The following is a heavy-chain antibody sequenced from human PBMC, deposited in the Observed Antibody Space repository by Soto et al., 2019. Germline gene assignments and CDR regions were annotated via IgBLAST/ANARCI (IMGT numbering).Heavy chain of an antibody. CDR3: ARDLGGPDH. J-gene: IGHJ5*02. Sequence: EVQLLESGGGLVQPGGSLRLSCAASGFSFSPYWMHWVRRAPGKGLEWVARINSDGAQTAYADSVKGRFSISRDNAKNILYLQMHSLRVEDTAVNYCARDLGGPDHWGQGTLVAVSS. D-gene: IGHD3-16*01. V-gene: IGHV3-74*01. CDR1: GFSFSPYW. CDR2: INSDGAQT.